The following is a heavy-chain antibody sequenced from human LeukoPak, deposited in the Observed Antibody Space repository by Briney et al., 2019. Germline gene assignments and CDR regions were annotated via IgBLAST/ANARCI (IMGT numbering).Heavy chain of an antibody. J-gene: IGHJ5*02. CDR1: GYTFTGYY. Sequence: ASVKVSCKSSGYTFTGYYIHWVRQAPGQGLEWMGWISPNSGGTNYAQKFQGRVTMTRDTSISTAYMELSRLRSDDTAVYYCARDYGYSSSWYVNWFDPWGQGTLVTVSS. V-gene: IGHV1-2*02. CDR3: ARDYGYSSSWYVNWFDP. D-gene: IGHD6-13*01. CDR2: ISPNSGGT.